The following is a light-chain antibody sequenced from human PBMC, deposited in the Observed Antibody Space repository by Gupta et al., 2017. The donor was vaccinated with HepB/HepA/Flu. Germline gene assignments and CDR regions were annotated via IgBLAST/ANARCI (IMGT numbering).Light chain of an antibody. J-gene: IGLJ2*01. CDR2: EVN. V-gene: IGLV2-23*02. CDR1: SSDVGTYNL. Sequence: QSALTQPASMSGSPGQTITITCTGTSSDVGTYNLFSWYQDHPGKAPKLIIYEVNKRPSEVSTRFSASKSGNTASLTISGLQAEDEADYYCCSDAGSNTLVFGGGTKLTVL. CDR3: CSDAGSNTLV.